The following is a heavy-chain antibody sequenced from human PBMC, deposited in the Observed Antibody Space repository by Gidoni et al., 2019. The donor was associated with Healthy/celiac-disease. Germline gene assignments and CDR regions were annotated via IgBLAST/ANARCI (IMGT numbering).Heavy chain of an antibody. CDR3: AKDGYSSSWYGYFQH. CDR1: GFPFSSYA. J-gene: IGHJ1*01. Sequence: EVQLLESGGGLVQPGGSLRLSCAASGFPFSSYAMSWVRQAPGKGLEWVSAISGSGGSTYYADSVKGRFTISRDNSKNTLYLQMNSLRAEDTAVYYCAKDGYSSSWYGYFQHWGQGTLVTVSS. V-gene: IGHV3-23*01. CDR2: ISGSGGST. D-gene: IGHD6-13*01.